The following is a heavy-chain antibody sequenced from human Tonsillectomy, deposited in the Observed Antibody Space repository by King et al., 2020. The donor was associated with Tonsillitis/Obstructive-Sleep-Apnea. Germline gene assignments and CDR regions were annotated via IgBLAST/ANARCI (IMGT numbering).Heavy chain of an antibody. CDR1: GFTFSSYG. D-gene: IGHD1-26*01. CDR3: ARDIATFDS. Sequence: VQLVESGGGVAQPGRSLRLSCAASGFTFSSYGMHWVRQAPGKGLEWVAAIWYDGGKKYYVDSVKGRFTISSDDSKSTLYLQMNSLRADDTAMYYCARDIATFDSWGRGTLVTVSA. J-gene: IGHJ4*02. CDR2: IWYDGGKK. V-gene: IGHV3-33*01.